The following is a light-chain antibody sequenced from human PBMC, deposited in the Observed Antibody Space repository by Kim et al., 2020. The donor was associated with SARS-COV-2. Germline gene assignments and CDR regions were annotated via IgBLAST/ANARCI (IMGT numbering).Light chain of an antibody. Sequence: GQSITISCTETSSDVGGYNYGSWYQQHPAKAPKLMIYDVSNRPSGVSNRFSGSKSGNTASLTISGLQAEDEADYYCSSYTSSSTYVFGTGTKVTVL. CDR1: SSDVGGYNY. J-gene: IGLJ1*01. V-gene: IGLV2-14*03. CDR2: DVS. CDR3: SSYTSSSTYV.